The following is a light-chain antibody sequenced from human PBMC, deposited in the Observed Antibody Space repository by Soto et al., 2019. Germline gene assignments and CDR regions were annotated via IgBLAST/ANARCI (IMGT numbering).Light chain of an antibody. CDR1: SSDVGAYNS. CDR2: EVT. J-gene: IGLJ1*01. Sequence: QSALTQPASVSGSPGQSITISCTGTSSDVGAYNSVSWYQHHPGKVPELMIFEVTNRPSGVSNRFSGSKSGNTASLTISGLQAEDEADYYCSSYTSRVTRVFGTGTKLTVL. V-gene: IGLV2-14*01. CDR3: SSYTSRVTRV.